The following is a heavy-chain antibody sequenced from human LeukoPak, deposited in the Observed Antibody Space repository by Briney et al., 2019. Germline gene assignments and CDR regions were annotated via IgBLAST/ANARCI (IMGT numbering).Heavy chain of an antibody. Sequence: GGSLRLSCAASGFTFSSYAMSWVRQAPGKGLEWVAVIWYDGSNKYYADSVKGRFTISRDNSKNTEYLQMNSLRAEDTAVYYCARGEGADSSGHYHWFDPWGQGTLVTVSS. CDR1: GFTFSSYA. V-gene: IGHV3-33*08. J-gene: IGHJ5*02. D-gene: IGHD3-22*01. CDR3: ARGEGADSSGHYHWFDP. CDR2: IWYDGSNK.